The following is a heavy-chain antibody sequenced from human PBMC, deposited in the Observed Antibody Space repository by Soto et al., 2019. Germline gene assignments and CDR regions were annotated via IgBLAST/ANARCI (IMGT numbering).Heavy chain of an antibody. J-gene: IGHJ4*02. V-gene: IGHV1-69*02. D-gene: IGHD2-2*02. CDR2: IIPILGIS. CDR3: ARGGGLYCSSTSCYIRTGYSSSWYFDY. Sequence: QVQLVQSGAEVKKPGSSVKVSCKASGGTFSSYTISCVRQAPGQGLEWMGRIIPILGISNYAQKFQGRVTITADKSTSTAYMELRSLRSEDTAVYYCARGGGLYCSSTSCYIRTGYSSSWYFDYWGQGTLVTVSS. CDR1: GGTFSSYT.